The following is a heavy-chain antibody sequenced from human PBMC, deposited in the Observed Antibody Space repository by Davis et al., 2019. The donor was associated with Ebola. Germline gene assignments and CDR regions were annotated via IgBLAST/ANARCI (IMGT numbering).Heavy chain of an antibody. CDR1: GFTFTYSG. J-gene: IGHJ4*02. V-gene: IGHV3-30*18. Sequence: GGSLRLSCATSGFTFTYSGIHWVRQAPGKWLEWVAVISFDGSDTYYADSVKGRFTISRDNSKTTVDLQMNSLRPEDTALYYCAKDARGGYYYADFWGQGTLVTVSS. CDR3: AKDARGGYYYADF. D-gene: IGHD3-22*01. CDR2: ISFDGSDT.